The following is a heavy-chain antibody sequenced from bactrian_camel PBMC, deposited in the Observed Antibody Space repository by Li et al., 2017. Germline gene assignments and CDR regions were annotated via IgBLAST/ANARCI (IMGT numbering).Heavy chain of an antibody. D-gene: IGHD3*01. V-gene: IGHV3S53*01. CDR2: ISSAGST. CDR1: GDSYSAYC. Sequence: HVQLVESGGGSVQAGESLNLSCVASGDSYSAYCLGWFRQAPGQAREEVASISSAGSTYADSVKGRFTISHDNAKATLYLQMNSLKPEDTAMYYCKTDTEPTCSYEHDYWGQGTQVTV. CDR3: KTDTEPTCSYEHDY. J-gene: IGHJ4*01.